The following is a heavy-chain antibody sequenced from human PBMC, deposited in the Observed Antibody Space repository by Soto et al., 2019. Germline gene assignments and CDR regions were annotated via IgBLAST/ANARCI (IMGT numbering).Heavy chain of an antibody. Sequence: GESLKISCKGSGYSFTSYWISWVRQMPGKGLEWMGRIDPSDSYTNYSPSFQGHVTISADKSISTAYLQCSSLTASDTAMYYCARVPFDGLVYGNYYYGMDVWGQGTTVTVSS. CDR3: ARVPFDGLVYGNYYYGMDV. CDR2: IDPSDSYT. CDR1: GYSFTSYW. J-gene: IGHJ6*02. V-gene: IGHV5-10-1*01. D-gene: IGHD3-9*01.